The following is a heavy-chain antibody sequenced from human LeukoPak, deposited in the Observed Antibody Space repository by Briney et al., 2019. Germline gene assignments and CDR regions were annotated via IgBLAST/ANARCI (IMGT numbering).Heavy chain of an antibody. CDR1: GFTFSSYA. V-gene: IGHV3-23*01. Sequence: LPGGSLRLSCAASGFTFSSYALSWVRQAPEKGLEWVSAISGSGGSTYYADSVKGRFTISRDNSKNTLYLQMNSLRAEDTAVYYCAKAGVFMVRGVSFDYWGQGTLVTVSS. CDR2: ISGSGGST. J-gene: IGHJ4*02. D-gene: IGHD3-10*01. CDR3: AKAGVFMVRGVSFDY.